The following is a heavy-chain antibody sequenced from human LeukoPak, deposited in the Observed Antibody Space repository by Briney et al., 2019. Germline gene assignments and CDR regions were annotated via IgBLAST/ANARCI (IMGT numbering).Heavy chain of an antibody. D-gene: IGHD2-21*02. Sequence: GASVKVSCKASGYTLTSYAMNWVRQAPGQGLEWMGWINTNTGNPTYAQGFTGRFVFSLDTSVSTAYLQISSLKAEDTAVYYCARDHLYGILNCGGDCSEGPDYWGQGTLVTVSS. V-gene: IGHV7-4-1*02. J-gene: IGHJ4*02. CDR2: INTNTGNP. CDR1: GYTLTSYA. CDR3: ARDHLYGILNCGGDCSEGPDY.